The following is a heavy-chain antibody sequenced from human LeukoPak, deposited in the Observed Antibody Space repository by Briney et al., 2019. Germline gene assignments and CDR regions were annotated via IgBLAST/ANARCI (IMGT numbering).Heavy chain of an antibody. D-gene: IGHD1-20*01. CDR1: GFTFSSYE. J-gene: IGHJ4*02. V-gene: IGHV3-48*03. CDR3: ARLANWSPFDY. CDR2: ITSTGSTI. Sequence: PGGSLRLSCAASGFTFSSYEMNWVRQAPGKGLEWISYITSTGSTIYYADSVKGRFTISRDNAKNSLYLQMNSLRAEDTAVYYCARLANWSPFDYWGQGTLVTVSS.